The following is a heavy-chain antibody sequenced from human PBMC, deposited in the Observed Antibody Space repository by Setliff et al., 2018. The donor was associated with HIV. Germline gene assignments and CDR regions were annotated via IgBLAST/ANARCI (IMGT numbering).Heavy chain of an antibody. V-gene: IGHV4-39*01. CDR2: INYRGNT. Sequence: SETLSLTCTVSGGSISTSRYYWGWIRQPPGKGLEWSGSINYRGNTYYNPSLKSRAAISVDTSKNQISLKLSSVTAADTAVYYCASLDGSESPYIYYYYMDVWGKGTAVTVSS. D-gene: IGHD3-10*01. J-gene: IGHJ6*03. CDR1: GGSISTSRYY. CDR3: ASLDGSESPYIYYYYMDV.